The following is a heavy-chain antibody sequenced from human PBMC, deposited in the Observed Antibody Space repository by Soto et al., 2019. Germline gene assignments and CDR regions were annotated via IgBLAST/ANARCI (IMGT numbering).Heavy chain of an antibody. CDR2: IYYSGST. Sequence: SETLSLTCTVSGGSISSGDYYWSWIRQPPGKGLEWIGYIYYSGSTYYNPSLKSRVTISIDTSKNQFSLKLTSVTAADTAVYYCARGPSSSLVMPWFDPWGPGTLVTVSS. J-gene: IGHJ5*02. V-gene: IGHV4-30-4*02. D-gene: IGHD2-2*01. CDR1: GGSISSGDYY. CDR3: ARGPSSSLVMPWFDP.